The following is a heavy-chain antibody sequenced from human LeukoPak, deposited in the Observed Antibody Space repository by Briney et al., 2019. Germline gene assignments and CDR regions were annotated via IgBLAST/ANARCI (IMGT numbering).Heavy chain of an antibody. V-gene: IGHV3-30*02. Sequence: PGGSLRLSCATSGFTFSVHAMHWVRQAPGKGLDWVTFIQSDGTNKYYADSVKGRFTISRDNSKNTLYLQMNSLRTEDTAVYHCAKGPYYHETSGNHYFDYWGQGTLVIVS. CDR1: GFTFSVHA. J-gene: IGHJ4*02. CDR3: AKGPYYHETSGNHYFDY. D-gene: IGHD3-22*01. CDR2: IQSDGTNK.